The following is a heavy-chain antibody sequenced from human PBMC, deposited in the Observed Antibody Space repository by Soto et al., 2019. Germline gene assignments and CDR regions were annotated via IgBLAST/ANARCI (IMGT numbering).Heavy chain of an antibody. CDR1: GYTFSTYA. CDR3: ARGKGMEENYYYYGMDI. V-gene: IGHV1-3*01. CDR2: INGGTGQT. J-gene: IGHJ6*02. D-gene: IGHD1-1*01. Sequence: QVQVVQSGAEVKKPGASVKVSCKASGYTFSTYAMHWVRQAPGQSLEWMGWINGGTGQTRYSQRFHDRVTITRDTPASTTYMELNSLTSEDTAVYYCARGKGMEENYYYYGMDIWGQGTTVTVSS.